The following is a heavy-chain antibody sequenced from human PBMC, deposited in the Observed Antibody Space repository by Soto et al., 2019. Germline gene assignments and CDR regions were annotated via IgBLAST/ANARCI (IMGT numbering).Heavy chain of an antibody. CDR3: ARSEPGYSSSSEAVDI. D-gene: IGHD6-6*01. V-gene: IGHV4-39*01. Sequence: QLQLQESGPGLVKPSENLSLTCTVSGGSLSSISYYWGWIRQPPGKVLEWIGSIYYSGSTYYNPSLKSRGTISVYTSKNQCSLKMSSVTSADTAVYYCARSEPGYSSSSEAVDIWGQGTMVTVSS. CDR2: IYYSGST. CDR1: GGSLSSISYY. J-gene: IGHJ3*02.